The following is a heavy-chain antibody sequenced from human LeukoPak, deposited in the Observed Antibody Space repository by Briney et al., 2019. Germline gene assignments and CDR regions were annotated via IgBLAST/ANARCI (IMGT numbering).Heavy chain of an antibody. CDR3: ASTSSGTPGTNWFDP. CDR2: VIHGGST. D-gene: IGHD1-14*01. V-gene: IGHV4-34*12. Sequence: SETLSLTCAVYGGSFSGHSWSWIRQPPGKGLEWIGEVIHGGSTNYNPSLKSRVIISLDTSKNQFSLKLSSVTAADTAVYYCASTSSGTPGTNWFDPWGQGTLVTVSS. CDR1: GGSFSGHS. J-gene: IGHJ5*02.